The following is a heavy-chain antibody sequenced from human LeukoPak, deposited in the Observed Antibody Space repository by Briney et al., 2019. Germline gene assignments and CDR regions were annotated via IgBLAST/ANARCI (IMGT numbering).Heavy chain of an antibody. J-gene: IGHJ4*02. CDR1: GFTFSSYG. CDR2: ISGSGGST. V-gene: IGHV3-23*01. CDR3: AKDLGIAVAVHYFDY. Sequence: GGSLRLSCAAPGFTFSSYGMSWVRQAPGKGLEWVSAISGSGGSTYYADSVKGRFTISRDNSKNTLYLQMNSLRAEDTAVYYCAKDLGIAVAVHYFDYWGQGTLVTVSS. D-gene: IGHD6-19*01.